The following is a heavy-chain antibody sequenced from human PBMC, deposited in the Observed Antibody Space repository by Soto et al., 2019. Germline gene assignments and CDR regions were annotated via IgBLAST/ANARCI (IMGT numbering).Heavy chain of an antibody. CDR2: IRSKAYGGTT. J-gene: IGHJ2*01. Sequence: GGSLRLSCTASGFTFGDYAMSWFRQAPGKGLEWVGFIRSKAYGGTTEYAASVKGRFTISRDDSKSIAYLQMNSLKTEDTAVYYCTRVIAVAGTVNWYFDLWGRGTLVTVS. D-gene: IGHD6-19*01. CDR1: GFTFGDYA. CDR3: TRVIAVAGTVNWYFDL. V-gene: IGHV3-49*03.